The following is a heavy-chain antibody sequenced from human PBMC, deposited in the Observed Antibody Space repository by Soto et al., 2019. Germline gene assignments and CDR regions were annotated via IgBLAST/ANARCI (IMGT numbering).Heavy chain of an antibody. CDR2: ISSSSFSI. D-gene: IGHD6-6*01. Sequence: PGGSLRLSCAASGFTFSSYSMNRVRQAPGKGLEWVSSISSSSFSINYADSVKGRFSISRDNAQNSLHLQMNNLRAEDTAVYYCARNESSNIYGMDVWGQGTTVTVSS. CDR1: GFTFSSYS. V-gene: IGHV3-21*01. CDR3: ARNESSNIYGMDV. J-gene: IGHJ6*02.